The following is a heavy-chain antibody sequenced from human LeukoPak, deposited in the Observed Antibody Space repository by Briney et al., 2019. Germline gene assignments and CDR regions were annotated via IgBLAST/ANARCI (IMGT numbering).Heavy chain of an antibody. CDR3: AREGRALVADTGGYFDY. CDR2: ISSSSS. J-gene: IGHJ4*02. CDR1: GFTFSDYY. V-gene: IGHV3-11*06. Sequence: GGSLRLSCAASGFTFSDYYMSWIRQAPGKGLEWVSYISSSSSYTNSVKGRFTISRDNAKNSLYLQMNSLRAEDTAVYYCAREGRALVADTGGYFDYWGQGTLVTVSS. D-gene: IGHD6-19*01.